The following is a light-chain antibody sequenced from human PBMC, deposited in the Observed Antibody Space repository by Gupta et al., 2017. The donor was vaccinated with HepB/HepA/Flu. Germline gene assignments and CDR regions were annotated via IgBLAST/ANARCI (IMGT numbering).Light chain of an antibody. CDR1: SSNIGSDT. V-gene: IGLV1-44*01. CDR3: AAWDDSLNGVV. J-gene: IGLJ2*01. Sequence: QSVLTQPPPTSGTPGHSVAISCSGSSSNIGSDTVSWYLQLPGTAPKLLIYSNNQRPSGVPDRFSGSKSGTSASLAISGLQSEDEADYYCAAWDDSLNGVVFGGGTKLTV. CDR2: SNN.